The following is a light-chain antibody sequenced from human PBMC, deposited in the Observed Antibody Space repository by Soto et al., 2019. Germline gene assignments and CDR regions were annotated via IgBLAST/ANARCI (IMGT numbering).Light chain of an antibody. CDR2: DVS. Sequence: ALTQPASVSGAPGQSITLSCPGTSSDVGGYNYVSWYQQHPGKAPKLMIYDVSNRPSGVSNRFSGSKSGNTASLTISGLQAEDEADYYCSSYTSSSTLYVFGTGTKLTVL. CDR1: SSDVGGYNY. J-gene: IGLJ1*01. V-gene: IGLV2-14*01. CDR3: SSYTSSSTLYV.